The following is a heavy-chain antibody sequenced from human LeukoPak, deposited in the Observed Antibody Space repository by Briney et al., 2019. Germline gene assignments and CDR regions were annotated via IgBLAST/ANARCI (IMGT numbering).Heavy chain of an antibody. V-gene: IGHV1-69*05. CDR2: IIPIFGTA. CDR1: GGTFSSYA. CDR3: ARDGYYGSGSYYDY. D-gene: IGHD3-10*01. Sequence: SVKVSCKASGGTFSSYAISWVRQAPGQGLEWMGRIIPIFGTANYAQKFQGSVTITTDESTSTAYMELSSLRSEDTAVYYCARDGYYGSGSYYDYWGQGTLVTVSS. J-gene: IGHJ4*02.